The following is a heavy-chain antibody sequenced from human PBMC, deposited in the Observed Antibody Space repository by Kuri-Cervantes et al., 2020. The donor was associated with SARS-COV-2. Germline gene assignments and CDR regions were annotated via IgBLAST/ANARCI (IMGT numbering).Heavy chain of an antibody. J-gene: IGHJ4*02. V-gene: IGHV3-21*06. Sequence: GESLKISCAASGFTFSGYSMNWVRQAPGKGLEWVSSISSSSSYIYYADSVKGRFTISRDNSKNSLYLEMNSLRPEDTAVYYCAKVETANLDYWGQGTLVTVSS. CDR3: AKVETANLDY. CDR2: ISSSSSYI. CDR1: GFTFSGYS. D-gene: IGHD3-3*01.